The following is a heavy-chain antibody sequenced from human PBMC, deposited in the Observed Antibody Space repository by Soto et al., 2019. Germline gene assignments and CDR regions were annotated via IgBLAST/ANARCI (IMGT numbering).Heavy chain of an antibody. Sequence: PGGSLRLSCAASGLTFSNYGMHWVRQVPGKGLEWVAVIAYDGSVEHYLDSVKGRFTISRDNSKNTLYLEMNSLRGEDTGVYYCARAPATLTPFDLWGRGTLVTVSS. J-gene: IGHJ2*01. CDR2: IAYDGSVE. V-gene: IGHV3-30*03. D-gene: IGHD6-25*01. CDR3: ARAPATLTPFDL. CDR1: GLTFSNYG.